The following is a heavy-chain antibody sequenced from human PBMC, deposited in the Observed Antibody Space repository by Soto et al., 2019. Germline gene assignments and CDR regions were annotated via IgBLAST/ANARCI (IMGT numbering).Heavy chain of an antibody. CDR2: IYHSGST. D-gene: IGHD6-19*01. J-gene: IGHJ4*02. CDR3: ARVRSGWGIDY. Sequence: QLQLQESGSGLVKPSQTLSLTCAVSGGSISSGGYSWSWIRQPPGKGLEYIGYIYHSGSTYYNPSLTGRVTISVDRSKNQFSLKLSSVTAADTAVYYCARVRSGWGIDYWGQGTLVTVSS. CDR1: GGSISSGGYS. V-gene: IGHV4-30-2*01.